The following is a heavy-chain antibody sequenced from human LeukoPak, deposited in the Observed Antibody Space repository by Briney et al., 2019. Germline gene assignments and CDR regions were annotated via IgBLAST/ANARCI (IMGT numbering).Heavy chain of an antibody. J-gene: IGHJ4*02. CDR1: GFTFSSYE. CDR2: ISGSGGST. Sequence: GGSLRLSCAASGFTFSSYEMNWVRQAPGKGLEWVSAISGSGGSTYYADSVKGRFTISRDNSKNTLYLQMNSLRAEDTAVYYCAKTSDYDYVWGSYRPDYWGQGTLVTVSS. D-gene: IGHD3-16*02. CDR3: AKTSDYDYVWGSYRPDY. V-gene: IGHV3-23*01.